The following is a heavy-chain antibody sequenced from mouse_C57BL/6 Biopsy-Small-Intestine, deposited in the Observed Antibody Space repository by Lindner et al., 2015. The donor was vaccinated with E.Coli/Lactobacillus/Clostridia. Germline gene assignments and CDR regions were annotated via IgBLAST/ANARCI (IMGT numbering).Heavy chain of an antibody. Sequence: VQLQESGPDLVKPGASVKISCKASGYSFTNYYMNWVKQSPEKSLEWIGEINPSTGGTTYNQKFRAKATVTVDKSSSTVYMQLRSLTSEDSAVYYCARYYYGSSYFDYWGQGTTLTVSS. V-gene: IGHV1-42*01. J-gene: IGHJ2*01. CDR2: INPSTGGT. CDR3: ARYYYGSSYFDY. D-gene: IGHD1-1*01. CDR1: GYSFTNYY.